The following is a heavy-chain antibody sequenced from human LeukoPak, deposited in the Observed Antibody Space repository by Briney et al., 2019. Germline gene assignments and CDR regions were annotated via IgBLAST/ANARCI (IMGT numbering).Heavy chain of an antibody. D-gene: IGHD1-7*01. V-gene: IGHV3-23*01. CDR1: GFTFSSHA. J-gene: IGHJ4*02. CDR2: VSGSGGST. CDR3: AKRVTGTTNYFDY. Sequence: PGASLRLSCAASGFTFSSHAMSWVRQAPGKGLERVSGVSGSGGSTYYADSVKGRFTISRDNSKNTLYLQMNSLRAEDTAVYYCAKRVTGTTNYFDYWGQGTLVTVSS.